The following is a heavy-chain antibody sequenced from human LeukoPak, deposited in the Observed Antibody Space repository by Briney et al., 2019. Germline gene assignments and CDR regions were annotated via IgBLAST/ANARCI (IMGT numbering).Heavy chain of an antibody. CDR2: IRSKAYGGTT. D-gene: IGHD6-19*01. Sequence: GGSLGLSCTASGFTFGDYAMSWFRQAPGKGLEWVGFIRSKAYGGTTEYAASVKGRFTISRDDSKSIAYLQMNSLKTEDTAVYYCTRAIAVAGFDFDYWGQGTLVTVSS. J-gene: IGHJ4*02. V-gene: IGHV3-49*03. CDR1: GFTFGDYA. CDR3: TRAIAVAGFDFDY.